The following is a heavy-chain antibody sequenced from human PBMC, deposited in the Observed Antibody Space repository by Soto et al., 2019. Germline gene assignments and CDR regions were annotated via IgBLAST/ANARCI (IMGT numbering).Heavy chain of an antibody. CDR2: IIPILGIA. D-gene: IGHD6-13*01. V-gene: IGHV1-69*04. CDR1: GGTFSSYT. J-gene: IGHJ5*02. CDR3: ARDRTRSSSWTYNWFDP. Sequence: GASVKVSCKASGGTFSSYTISWVRQAPGQGLEWMGRIIPILGIANYAQKFQGRVTITADKSTSTAYMELSSLGSEDTAVYYCARDRTRSSSWTYNWFDPWGQGTLVTVSS.